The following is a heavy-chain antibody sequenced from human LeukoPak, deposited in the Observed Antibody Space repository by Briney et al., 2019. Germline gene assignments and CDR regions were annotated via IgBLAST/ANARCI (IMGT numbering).Heavy chain of an antibody. CDR3: ARVYSGSSNAFDI. V-gene: IGHV3-72*01. CDR2: TRHKAKRYTT. J-gene: IGHJ3*02. Sequence: GGSLRLSCAASGFTFSDHYMDWVRQAPGKGLEGVGRTRHKAKRYTTEYAASVTGRLTISRDDSKNSLYLQMNSLKTEDTAVYYCARVYSGSSNAFDIWGQGTMVTVSS. CDR1: GFTFSDHY. D-gene: IGHD1-26*01.